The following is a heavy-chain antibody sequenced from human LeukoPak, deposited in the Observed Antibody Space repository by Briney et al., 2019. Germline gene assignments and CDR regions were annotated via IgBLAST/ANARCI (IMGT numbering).Heavy chain of an antibody. CDR3: ARASTRAHTYYYGSGHDAFDI. CDR2: IYYSGST. Sequence: SETLSLTCTVSGGSISSGGYYWSWIRQHPGKGLEWIGYIYYSGSTYYNPSLKSRVTISVDTSKNQFSLKLSSVTAADTAVYYCARASTRAHTYYYGSGHDAFDIWGQGTMVTVSS. CDR1: GGSISSGGYY. V-gene: IGHV4-31*03. J-gene: IGHJ3*02. D-gene: IGHD3-10*01.